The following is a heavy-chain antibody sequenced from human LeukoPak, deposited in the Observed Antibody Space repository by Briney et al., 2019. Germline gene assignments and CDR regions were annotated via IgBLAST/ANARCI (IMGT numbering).Heavy chain of an antibody. CDR3: ARESRARGREFDY. Sequence: ASVKVPCKASGYTFITYGISWVRQAPGQGLEWMGWISAYNGTTNYAQKFQGRVTMTTDTSTSTAYMELRSLRSDDTAVYYCARESRARGREFDYWGQGTLVTASS. V-gene: IGHV1-18*01. D-gene: IGHD3-16*01. CDR1: GYTFITYG. J-gene: IGHJ4*02. CDR2: ISAYNGTT.